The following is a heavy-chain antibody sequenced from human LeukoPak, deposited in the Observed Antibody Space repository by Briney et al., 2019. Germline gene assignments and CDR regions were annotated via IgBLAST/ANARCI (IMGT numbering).Heavy chain of an antibody. CDR1: GYTFANYN. CDR3: ASSSGWPDAFDI. Sequence: ASVKVSCKASGYTFANYNINWVRQATGQGLEWMGWMNPNTGNAGYAQKFQGRVTITRDTSASTAYMELSSLRSEDMAVCYCASSSGWPDAFDIWGQGTMVTVSS. J-gene: IGHJ3*02. D-gene: IGHD6-19*01. V-gene: IGHV1-8*01. CDR2: MNPNTGNA.